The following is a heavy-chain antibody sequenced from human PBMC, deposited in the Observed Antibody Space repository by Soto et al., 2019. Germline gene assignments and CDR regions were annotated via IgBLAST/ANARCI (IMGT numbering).Heavy chain of an antibody. D-gene: IGHD2-2*02. CDR1: GYTFTGYY. V-gene: IGHV1-2*02. CDR2: INPNSGGT. CDR3: ASSLGYTGYFDY. J-gene: IGHJ4*02. Sequence: ASVKVSCKASGYTFTGYYMHWVRQAPGQGLEWMGWINPNSGGTNYAKKFQGRVTMTRDTSIRTAYMELSRLRSDDTAVYYCASSLGYTGYFDYWGQGTLVTVSS.